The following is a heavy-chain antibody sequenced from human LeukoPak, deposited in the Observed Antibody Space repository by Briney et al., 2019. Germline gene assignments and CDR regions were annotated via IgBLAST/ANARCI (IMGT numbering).Heavy chain of an antibody. CDR2: INPNSGGT. J-gene: IGHJ5*02. V-gene: IGHV1-2*02. Sequence: GASVKVSCKASGYTFTGYYMHWVRQAPGQGLEWMGWINPNSGGTNYAQKFQGRVTTTRDTSISTAYMELSRLRSDDTAAYYCARVPEQQLVLGWFDPWGQGTLVTVSS. CDR3: ARVPEQQLVLGWFDP. CDR1: GYTFTGYY. D-gene: IGHD6-13*01.